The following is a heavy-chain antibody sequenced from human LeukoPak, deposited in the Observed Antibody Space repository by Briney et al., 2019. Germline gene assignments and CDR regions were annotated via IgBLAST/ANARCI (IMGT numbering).Heavy chain of an antibody. CDR2: IIPIFGTA. V-gene: IGHV1-69*05. J-gene: IGHJ4*02. Sequence: SVKVSCKASGGTFSSYAISWVRQAPGQGLEWMGGIIPIFGTANYAQKLQGRVTMTTDTSTSTAYMELRSLRSDDTAVYYCARGTYYDFWSGLPASDYWGQGTLVTVSS. CDR1: GGTFSSYA. D-gene: IGHD3-3*01. CDR3: ARGTYYDFWSGLPASDY.